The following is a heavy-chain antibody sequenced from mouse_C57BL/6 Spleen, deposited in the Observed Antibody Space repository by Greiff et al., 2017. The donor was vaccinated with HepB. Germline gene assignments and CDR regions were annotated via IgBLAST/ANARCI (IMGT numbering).Heavy chain of an antibody. CDR1: GYTFTSYW. D-gene: IGHD2-1*01. J-gene: IGHJ1*03. Sequence: QVQLQQPGAELVRPGSSVKLSCKASGYTFTSYWMHWVKQRPIQGLEWIGNIDPSDSETHYNQKFKDKATLTVDKSSSTAYMQLSSLTSEDSAVYYCARNYGNGYWYFDVWGTGTTVTVSS. V-gene: IGHV1-52*01. CDR3: ARNYGNGYWYFDV. CDR2: IDPSDSET.